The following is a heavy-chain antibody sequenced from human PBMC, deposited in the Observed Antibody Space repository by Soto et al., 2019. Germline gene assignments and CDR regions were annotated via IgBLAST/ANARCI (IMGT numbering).Heavy chain of an antibody. V-gene: IGHV1-2*04. Sequence: ASVKVSCKASGYTFTGYYMHWVRQAPGQGLAWMGWINPNSGGTNYAQKFQGWVTMTRDTSISTAYMELSRLRSDDTAVYYCARDKSHYYDSSGYFYGMDVWGQGTTVTVSS. D-gene: IGHD3-22*01. CDR2: INPNSGGT. CDR3: ARDKSHYYDSSGYFYGMDV. J-gene: IGHJ6*02. CDR1: GYTFTGYY.